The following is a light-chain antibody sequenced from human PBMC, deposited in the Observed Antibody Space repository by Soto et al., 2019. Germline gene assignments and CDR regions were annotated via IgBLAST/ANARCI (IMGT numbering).Light chain of an antibody. CDR3: QQYGSSPRT. V-gene: IGKV3-20*01. CDR1: QSVRSMY. J-gene: IGKJ1*01. CDR2: DAS. Sequence: EVVLTQSPGTLSLSPGERATLSCRASQSVRSMYLAWYQQKPGQAPRLLIYDASSRATDISDRFSGSGSGTDFSLTISRLEAEDFAVYYCQQYGSSPRTFGQGTKV.